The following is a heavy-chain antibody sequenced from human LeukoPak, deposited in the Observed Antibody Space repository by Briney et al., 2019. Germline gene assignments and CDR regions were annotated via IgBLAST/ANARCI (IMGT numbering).Heavy chain of an antibody. CDR3: ARANPYSSSWYLFDY. Sequence: SETLPLTCTVSGGSISSYYWSWIRQPPGKGLEWIGYIYYSGSTNYNPSLKSRVTISVDTSKNQFSLKLSSVTAADTAVYYCARANPYSSSWYLFDYWGQGTLVTVSS. D-gene: IGHD6-13*01. CDR1: GGSISSYY. CDR2: IYYSGST. V-gene: IGHV4-59*01. J-gene: IGHJ4*02.